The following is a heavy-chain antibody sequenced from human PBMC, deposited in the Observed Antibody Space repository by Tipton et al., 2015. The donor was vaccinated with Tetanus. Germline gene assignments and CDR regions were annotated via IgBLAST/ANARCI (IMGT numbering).Heavy chain of an antibody. CDR1: GFIFSSYG. CDR2: SWYDGTDK. CDR3: AREAGCSGGSCFSGEFDN. Sequence: SLRLSCAASGFIFSSYGIHWVRQAPGKGLEWVAVSWYDGTDKYYADSVKGRFTISRDNSKNTLYLQMNSLRAEDTAVYYCAREAGCSGGSCFSGEFDNWGQGTQVTVSS. V-gene: IGHV3-33*01. J-gene: IGHJ4*01. D-gene: IGHD2-15*01.